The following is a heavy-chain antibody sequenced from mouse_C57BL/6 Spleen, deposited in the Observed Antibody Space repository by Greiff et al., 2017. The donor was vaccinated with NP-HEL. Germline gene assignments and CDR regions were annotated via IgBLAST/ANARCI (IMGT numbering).Heavy chain of an antibody. Sequence: EVQLQQSGPVLVKPGASVKMSCKASGYTFTDYYMNWVKQSHGKSLEWIGVINPYNGGTSYNQKFKGKATLTVDKSSSTAYMELNSLTAEDSAVYYCARRYGYEAYYYAMDYWGQGTSVTVSS. CDR2: INPYNGGT. D-gene: IGHD2-2*01. J-gene: IGHJ4*01. CDR3: ARRYGYEAYYYAMDY. V-gene: IGHV1-19*01. CDR1: GYTFTDYY.